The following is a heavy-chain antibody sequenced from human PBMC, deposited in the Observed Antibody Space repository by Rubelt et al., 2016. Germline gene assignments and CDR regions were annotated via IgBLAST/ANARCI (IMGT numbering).Heavy chain of an antibody. J-gene: IGHJ5*02. CDR3: ARGVGTAFDP. D-gene: IGHD1-1*01. Sequence: QVQLVQSGAEVKKPGASVKVSCKASGYTFTSHYMHWVRQAPGQGLEWMGIINPSGGSTSYEQKFQGRVTMTRDTSISTAYRELSRLRSDDTAVYYCARGVGTAFDPWGQGTLVTVSS. V-gene: IGHV1-46*01. CDR2: INPSGGST. CDR1: GYTFTSHY.